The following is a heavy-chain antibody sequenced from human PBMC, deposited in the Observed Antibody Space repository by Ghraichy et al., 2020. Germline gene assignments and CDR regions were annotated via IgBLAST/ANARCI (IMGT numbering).Heavy chain of an antibody. CDR2: IKQDGSEK. Sequence: ANIKQDGSEKGVVDSVKGRFTISRDNLNNSLYLQMNSLRAEDTAVYYCARYRRQWLSRDYYGMDVWGKGTTVTVSS. J-gene: IGHJ6*04. CDR3: ARYRRQWLSRDYYGMDV. V-gene: IGHV3-7*03. D-gene: IGHD6-19*01.